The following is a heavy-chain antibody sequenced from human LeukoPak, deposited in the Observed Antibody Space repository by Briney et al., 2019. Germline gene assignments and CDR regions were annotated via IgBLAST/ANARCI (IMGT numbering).Heavy chain of an antibody. D-gene: IGHD6-13*01. CDR1: GYSISSGYF. CDR3: ARVTGYVMEDYFDY. CDR2: IYHSGST. V-gene: IGHV4-38-2*02. J-gene: IGHJ4*02. Sequence: SETLSLTCTVSGYSISSGYFWGWIRQPPGRGLEWIGNIYHSGSTYYNPSLKSRVTISVDTSKNQFSLRLSSVTAADTAVYYCARVTGYVMEDYFDYWGREPWSPSPQ.